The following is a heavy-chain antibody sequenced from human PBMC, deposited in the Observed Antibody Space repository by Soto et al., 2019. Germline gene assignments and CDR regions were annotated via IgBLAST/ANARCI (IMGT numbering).Heavy chain of an antibody. Sequence: GGSLRLSCAASGFTFSSYWMSWVRQAPGRGLEWVANIKQDGSEKYYVDSVKGRFTISRDNAKNSLYLQMNSLRAEDTAVYYCARVYDFWSRRAYYYYYGMDVWGQGTTVTVSS. CDR2: IKQDGSEK. CDR1: GFTFSSYW. J-gene: IGHJ6*02. D-gene: IGHD3-3*01. V-gene: IGHV3-7*03. CDR3: ARVYDFWSRRAYYYYYGMDV.